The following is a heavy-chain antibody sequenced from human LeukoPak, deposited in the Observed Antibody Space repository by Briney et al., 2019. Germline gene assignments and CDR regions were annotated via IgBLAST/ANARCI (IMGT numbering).Heavy chain of an antibody. V-gene: IGHV1-8*03. CDR3: ASQSYSSSWSGYYYYMDV. CDR1: GYTFTSYD. D-gene: IGHD6-13*01. Sequence: ASVKVSCKASGYTFTSYDINWVRQATGQGLEWMGWMIPNSGNTGYAQKFQGRVTITRNTSISTAYMELSSLRSEDTAVYYCASQSYSSSWSGYYYYMDVWGKGTTVTVSS. J-gene: IGHJ6*03. CDR2: MIPNSGNT.